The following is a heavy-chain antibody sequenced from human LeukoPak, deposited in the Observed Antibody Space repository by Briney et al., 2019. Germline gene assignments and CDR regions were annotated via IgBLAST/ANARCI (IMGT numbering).Heavy chain of an antibody. D-gene: IGHD1-14*01. Sequence: PSETLSLTCTVSGGSISSYYWSWIRQPPGKGLEWIGYIHYSRSTNYNPSLKSRVTISVDTSKNQFSLKLNSVTAADTAVYHCARHDHRGGAFDIWGQGTMVTVSS. V-gene: IGHV4-59*08. J-gene: IGHJ3*02. CDR1: GGSISSYY. CDR2: IHYSRST. CDR3: ARHDHRGGAFDI.